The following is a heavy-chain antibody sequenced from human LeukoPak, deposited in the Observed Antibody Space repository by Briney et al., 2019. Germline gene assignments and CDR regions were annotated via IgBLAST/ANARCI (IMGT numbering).Heavy chain of an antibody. CDR1: GGSISTYY. D-gene: IGHD3-10*01. V-gene: IGHV4-59*01. CDR2: IFYSGST. CDR3: ARVRTSFVRGVRYYYGMDV. J-gene: IGHJ6*02. Sequence: RSSETLSLTCTVSGGSISTYYWSWIRQPPGKELEWIGYIFYSGSTNYNPSLKSRVTISVNASYNRFSLKLSSVTAADTAVYYCARVRTSFVRGVRYYYGMDVWGQGTTVTVSS.